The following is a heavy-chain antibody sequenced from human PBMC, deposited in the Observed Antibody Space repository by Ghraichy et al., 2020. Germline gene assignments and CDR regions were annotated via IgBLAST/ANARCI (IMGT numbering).Heavy chain of an antibody. D-gene: IGHD6-13*01. Sequence: SETLSLTCAVYGGSFSGYYWSWIRQPPGKGLEWIGEINHSGSTNYNPSLKSRVTISVDTSKNQFSLKLSSVTAADTAVYYCARFGSSWHPRRYFDYWGQGTLVTVSS. J-gene: IGHJ4*02. CDR3: ARFGSSWHPRRYFDY. CDR2: INHSGST. V-gene: IGHV4-34*01. CDR1: GGSFSGYY.